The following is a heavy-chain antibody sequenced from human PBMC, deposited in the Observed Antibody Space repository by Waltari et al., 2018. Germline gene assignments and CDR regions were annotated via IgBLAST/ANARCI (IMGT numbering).Heavy chain of an antibody. D-gene: IGHD5-12*01. J-gene: IGHJ4*02. Sequence: EVQLVESGGGLVQPGGSLRLSCAASGFSFNNYWMSWVRQAPGKGLEWGANIDLYGSEKHDVDSVKGRFTISRDNAQNSLYLQMDSLRAEDTALYYCARGATISFDNWGQGTLVTVSS. V-gene: IGHV3-7*04. CDR1: GFSFNNYW. CDR2: IDLYGSEK. CDR3: ARGATISFDN.